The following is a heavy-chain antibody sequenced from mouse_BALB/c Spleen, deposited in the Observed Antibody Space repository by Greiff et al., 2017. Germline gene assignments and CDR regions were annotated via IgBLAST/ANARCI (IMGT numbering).Heavy chain of an antibody. D-gene: IGHD2-3*01. Sequence: VQLQQSGAELVRPGASVKLSCKASGYTFTSYWMNWVKQRPEQGLEWIGRIDPYDSETHYNQKFKDKAILTVDKSSSTAYMELRSLTSEDSAVYYCATQDGYSYAMDYWGQGTSVTVSS. CDR2: IDPYDSET. CDR1: GYTFTSYW. CDR3: ATQDGYSYAMDY. V-gene: IGHV1-74*01. J-gene: IGHJ4*01.